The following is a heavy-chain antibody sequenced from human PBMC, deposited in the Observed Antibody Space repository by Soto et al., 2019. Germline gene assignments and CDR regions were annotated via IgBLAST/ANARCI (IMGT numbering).Heavy chain of an antibody. D-gene: IGHD6-13*01. CDR3: ARKAPVTGYSSSWYRYYYYGMDV. Sequence: SETLSLTCTVSGGSISSGGYYWSWIRQHPGKGLEWIGYIYYSGSTYYNPSLKSRVTISVDTSKNQFSLKLGSVTAADTAVYYCARKAPVTGYSSSWYRYYYYGMDVWGQGTTVTVSS. J-gene: IGHJ6*02. V-gene: IGHV4-31*03. CDR2: IYYSGST. CDR1: GGSISSGGYY.